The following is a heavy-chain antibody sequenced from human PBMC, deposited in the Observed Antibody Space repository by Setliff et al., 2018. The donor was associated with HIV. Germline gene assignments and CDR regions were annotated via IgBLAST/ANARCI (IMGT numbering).Heavy chain of an antibody. D-gene: IGHD4-17*01. CDR3: ARERTLMTTVTTGDAFDI. Sequence: SETLSLTCAVYGGSFSGYYWTWIRQPPGKGLEWIGEFSPTGSPTYNPSLESRVTISVDTSKNQFSLKLSSVTAADTAVYYCARERTLMTTVTTGDAFDIWGQGTMVTVSS. V-gene: IGHV4-34*01. CDR1: GGSFSGYY. J-gene: IGHJ3*02. CDR2: FSPTGSP.